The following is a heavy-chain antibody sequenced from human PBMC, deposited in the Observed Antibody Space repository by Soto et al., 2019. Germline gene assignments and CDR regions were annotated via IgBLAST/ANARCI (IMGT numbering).Heavy chain of an antibody. CDR2: IFYSGST. Sequence: QLQLLESGPGLVKASETLSLTCNVSGGSISTSRSYWAWIRQPPGKGLEWLANIFYSGSTYYKPSLASRVTVSVDTSKNEFSLKLRSVTAADTAVYYCARQPTTGDTDLWFDPWGQGTLVTVSS. D-gene: IGHD2-21*01. V-gene: IGHV4-39*01. J-gene: IGHJ5*02. CDR3: ARQPTTGDTDLWFDP. CDR1: GGSISTSRSY.